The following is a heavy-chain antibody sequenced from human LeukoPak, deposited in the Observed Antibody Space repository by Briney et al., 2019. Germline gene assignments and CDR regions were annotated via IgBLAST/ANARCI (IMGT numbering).Heavy chain of an antibody. Sequence: GGSLRLSCAASGFTFSSYSMNWVRQAPGKGLEWVSSISSSSGYIYYADSVKGRFTISRDNAKNSLYLQMNSLRAEDTAVYYCARVYDFWSGYYHDAFDIWGQGTMVTVSS. CDR1: GFTFSSYS. J-gene: IGHJ3*02. CDR3: ARVYDFWSGYYHDAFDI. D-gene: IGHD3-3*01. CDR2: ISSSSGYI. V-gene: IGHV3-21*01.